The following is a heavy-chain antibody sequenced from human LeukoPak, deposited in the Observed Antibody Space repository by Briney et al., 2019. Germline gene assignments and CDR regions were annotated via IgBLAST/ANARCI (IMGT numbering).Heavy chain of an antibody. Sequence: GGSLRLSCAASEFTFTSYAMSWVRQAPGKGLEWVSAISGSGGSTYYADSVKGRFTISRDNSKNTLYLQMNSLRAEDTAVYYCAKASAMIVVVSKHFDYWGQGTLVTVSS. CDR1: EFTFTSYA. CDR2: ISGSGGST. D-gene: IGHD3-22*01. V-gene: IGHV3-23*01. J-gene: IGHJ4*02. CDR3: AKASAMIVVVSKHFDY.